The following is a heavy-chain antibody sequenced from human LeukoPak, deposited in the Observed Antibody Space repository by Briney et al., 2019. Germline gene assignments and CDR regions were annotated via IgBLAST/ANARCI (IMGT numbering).Heavy chain of an antibody. CDR3: ARPYYYGSGSFFDY. CDR1: GFTLSSYG. D-gene: IGHD3-10*01. J-gene: IGHJ4*02. V-gene: IGHV3-33*01. Sequence: PGRSLRLSRAASGFTLSSYGMHWVRQAPGKGLEWVAVIWYDGSNKYYADSVKGRFTISRDNSKNTLYLQMNSLRAEDTAVYYCARPYYYGSGSFFDYWGQGTLVTVSS. CDR2: IWYDGSNK.